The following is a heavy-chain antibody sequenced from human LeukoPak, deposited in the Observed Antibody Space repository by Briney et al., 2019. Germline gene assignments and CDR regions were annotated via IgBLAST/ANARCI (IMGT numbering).Heavy chain of an antibody. Sequence: ASVKVSCKVSGYTLTELSMHWVRQAPGKGLEWMGGFDPEDGETIYAQKFQGRVTMTEDTSTDTAYMELSSLRSEDTAVYYCATARHSSGWYNAFDIWGQGTMVTASS. D-gene: IGHD6-19*01. CDR2: FDPEDGET. CDR1: GYTLTELS. J-gene: IGHJ3*02. CDR3: ATARHSSGWYNAFDI. V-gene: IGHV1-24*01.